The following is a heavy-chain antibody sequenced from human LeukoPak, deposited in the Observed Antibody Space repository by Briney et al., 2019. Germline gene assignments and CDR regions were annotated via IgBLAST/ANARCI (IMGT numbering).Heavy chain of an antibody. V-gene: IGHV1-18*01. D-gene: IGHD6-13*01. CDR1: GYTFTSYG. Sequence: ASVKVSCKASGYTFTSYGISWVRQAPGQGLEWMGWISAYNGNTNYAQKLQGRVTMTTDTSTSTAYMELRSLRSDDTAVYYCAGADSGNYYYYYGMDVWGQGTTVTVSS. J-gene: IGHJ6*02. CDR3: AGADSGNYYYYYGMDV. CDR2: ISAYNGNT.